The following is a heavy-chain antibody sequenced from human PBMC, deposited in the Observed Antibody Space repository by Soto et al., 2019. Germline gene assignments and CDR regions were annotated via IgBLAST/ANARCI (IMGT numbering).Heavy chain of an antibody. V-gene: IGHV2-5*01. CDR1: GFSLTTGGMT. D-gene: IGHD3-10*01. CDR2: SE. J-gene: IGHJ4*02. CDR3: TLREDTIRGPIY. Sequence: QITLKESGPTLVKPTQTLTLTCTVSGFSLTTGGMTVGWIRQPPGKAPEWVALSEEYSPSLQSRLTFTKDTSKNQVVLTLTNMGPVDTATYYCTLREDTIRGPIYWGQGILVTVSS.